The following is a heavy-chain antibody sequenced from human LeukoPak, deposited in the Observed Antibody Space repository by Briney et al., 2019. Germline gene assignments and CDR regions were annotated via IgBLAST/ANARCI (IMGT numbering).Heavy chain of an antibody. V-gene: IGHV3-30*02. CDR3: ARVVATLAN. D-gene: IGHD5-12*01. CDR1: GFTFSSYG. CDR2: IRYDGSIK. J-gene: IGHJ4*02. Sequence: GGSLRLSCGASGFTFSSYGMHWVRQAPGKGLEWVAFIRYDGSIKYYADSVKGRFTISRDNAKNSLYLQMNSLRAEDTAVYYCARVVATLANWGQGTLVTVSS.